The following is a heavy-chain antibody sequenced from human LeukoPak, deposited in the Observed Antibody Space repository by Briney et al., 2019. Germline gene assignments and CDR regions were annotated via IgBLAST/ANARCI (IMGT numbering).Heavy chain of an antibody. CDR3: ARGAYYDSSGYYGIVY. CDR2: IYYSGST. D-gene: IGHD3-22*01. CDR1: GGSISSGGYY. V-gene: IGHV4-31*03. J-gene: IGHJ4*02. Sequence: PSQTLSLTCTVSGGSISSGGYYWSWIRQHPGKGLEWIGYIYYSGSTYYNPSLKSRVTISVDTSKNQFSLKLSSVAAADTAVYYCARGAYYDSSGYYGIVYWGQGTLVTVSS.